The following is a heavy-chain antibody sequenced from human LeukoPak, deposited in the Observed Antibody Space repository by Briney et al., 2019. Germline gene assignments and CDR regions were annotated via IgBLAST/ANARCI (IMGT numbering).Heavy chain of an antibody. CDR3: ARDRVTTSSWPRVEYYYMDV. J-gene: IGHJ6*03. CDR2: IKQDGSEK. D-gene: IGHD4-11*01. V-gene: IGHV3-7*01. Sequence: GGSLRLSCAASGFSFSSYWMSWVRQAPGKGLEWVANIKQDGSEKYYVDSVKGRFTISRDNARNSLYLQMNSLRAEDTAVYYCARDRVTTSSWPRVEYYYMDVWGKGTTVTISS. CDR1: GFSFSSYW.